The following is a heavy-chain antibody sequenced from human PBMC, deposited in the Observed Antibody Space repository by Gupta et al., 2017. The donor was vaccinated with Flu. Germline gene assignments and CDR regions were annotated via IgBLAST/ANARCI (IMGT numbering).Heavy chain of an antibody. CDR2: TNPHTGGT. V-gene: IGHV1-2*02. CDR3: ASEIALAGFDY. CDR1: EDSFNDDY. D-gene: IGHD6-19*01. Sequence: QLQLVQSGAEVKKPGASVTVACHSSEDSFNDDYIHWVRQAPGQGLEWMGWTNPHTGGTNYAQKFQGRVTMTRDTSISTAYMELSGLRSDDTAVYYCASEIALAGFDYWGQGTLVTVSS. J-gene: IGHJ4*02.